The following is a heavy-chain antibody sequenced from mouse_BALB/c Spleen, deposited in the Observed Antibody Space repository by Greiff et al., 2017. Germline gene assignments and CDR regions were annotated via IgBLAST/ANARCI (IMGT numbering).Heavy chain of an antibody. CDR1: GYTFTSYW. J-gene: IGHJ1*01. CDR2: IDPENGNT. V-gene: IGHV14-1*02. CDR3: ARRGGSLYWYFDV. Sequence: VQLQQPGAELVKPGASVKLSCKASGYTFTSYWMHWVKQRPEQGLEWIGWIDPENGNTIYDPKFQGKASITADTSSNTAYLQLSSLTSEDTAVYYCARRGGSLYWYFDVWGAGTTVTVSS.